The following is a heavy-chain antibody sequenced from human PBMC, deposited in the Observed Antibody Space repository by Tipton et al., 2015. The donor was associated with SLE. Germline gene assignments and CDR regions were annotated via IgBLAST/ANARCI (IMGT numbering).Heavy chain of an antibody. J-gene: IGHJ4*01. V-gene: IGHV4-59*11. CDR3: ARGAKERITLVRVRPYYFDY. CDR1: GDTISDHY. D-gene: IGHD3-10*01. CDR2: ISYSGST. Sequence: TLSLTCTVSGDTISDHYWSWIRQPPGKGLEWIGYISYSGSTNYNPSLKSRVTISVDTSKNQLSLKLTSVTAADTSVYYCARGAKERITLVRVRPYYFDYWGQGSLVTVSS.